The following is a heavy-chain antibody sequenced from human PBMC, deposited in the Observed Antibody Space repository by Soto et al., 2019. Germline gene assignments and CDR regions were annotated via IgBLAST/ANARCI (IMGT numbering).Heavy chain of an antibody. Sequence: EVQLLESGGGLVQPGGSLRLSCAASGFTFSSYAMSWVRQAPGKGLEWVSAIGGSGGVTYYADSVKGRFTISRDNSKNKLYLNMISLRAEDTAVYYCAKDLGYTYGQAYWGPGTLVTVAS. CDR3: AKDLGYTYGQAY. CDR1: GFTFSSYA. V-gene: IGHV3-23*01. D-gene: IGHD5-18*01. J-gene: IGHJ4*02. CDR2: IGGSGGVT.